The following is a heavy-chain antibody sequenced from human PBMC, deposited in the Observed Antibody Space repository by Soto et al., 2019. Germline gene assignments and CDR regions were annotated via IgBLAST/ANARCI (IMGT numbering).Heavy chain of an antibody. V-gene: IGHV3-72*01. J-gene: IGHJ4*02. Sequence: EVQLVESGGGLVQPGGSLRLSCAASGFSFSDHYMDWVRQAPGQGLEWVGRIKNKANSYTTQYAAAEKGRFTISREDSKNSLSLQMSSLKSDDTAVYDCVRVRLGAPTRYFDYWGQGTLVIVSS. CDR2: IKNKANSYTT. CDR1: GFSFSDHY. CDR3: VRVRLGAPTRYFDY.